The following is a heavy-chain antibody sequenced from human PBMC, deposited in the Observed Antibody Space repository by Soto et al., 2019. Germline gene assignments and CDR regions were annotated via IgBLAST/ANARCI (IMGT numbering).Heavy chain of an antibody. CDR2: IWYDGSNK. Sequence: QVQLVESGGGVVQPGRSLRLSCAASGFTFSSYGMHWVRQAPGKGLEWVAVIWYDGSNKYYADSVKGRFTISRDNSKNTMYLQMNSLRAEDTAVYYCARDLMRIVGATRLVNWFDPWGQGTLVTVSS. CDR1: GFTFSSYG. V-gene: IGHV3-33*01. D-gene: IGHD1-26*01. J-gene: IGHJ5*02. CDR3: ARDLMRIVGATRLVNWFDP.